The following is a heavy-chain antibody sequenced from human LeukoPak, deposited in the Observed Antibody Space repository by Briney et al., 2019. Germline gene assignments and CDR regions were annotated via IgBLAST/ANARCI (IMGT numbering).Heavy chain of an antibody. Sequence: SETLSLTCTVSGYSISTGYYWGWIRQPPGKGLECTGTIYHSRSTYYNQSLKSRFSISIDTCKNQIYLNMSSETAADTAVYYCARVSFNGRNDYWGQGTLVTVSS. V-gene: IGHV4-38-2*02. CDR2: IYHSRST. CDR1: GYSISTGYY. CDR3: ARVSFNGRNDY. J-gene: IGHJ4*02.